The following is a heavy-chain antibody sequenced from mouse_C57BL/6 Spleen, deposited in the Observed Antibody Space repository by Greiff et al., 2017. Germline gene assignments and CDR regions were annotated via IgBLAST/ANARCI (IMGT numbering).Heavy chain of an antibody. CDR3: ARRLHYYAMDY. D-gene: IGHD2-1*01. V-gene: IGHV5-12*01. CDR1: GFTFSDYY. Sequence: EVQGVESGGGLVQPGGSLKLSCAASGFTFSDYYMYWVRQTPEKRLEWVAYISNGGGSTYYPDTVKGRFTISRDNAKNTLYLQMSRLKSEDTAMDYCARRLHYYAMDYWGQGTSVTVSS. J-gene: IGHJ4*01. CDR2: ISNGGGST.